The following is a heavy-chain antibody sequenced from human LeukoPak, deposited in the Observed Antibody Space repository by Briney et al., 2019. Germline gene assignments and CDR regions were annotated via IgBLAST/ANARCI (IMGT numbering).Heavy chain of an antibody. D-gene: IGHD3-3*02. CDR2: IYHSGST. CDR1: GGSVNSNDYY. Sequence: SQTLSLTCTVSGGSVNSNDYYWGWIRQPPGKGLEWIGSIYHSGSTYYNPSLKSRVTISVDTSKNQFSLKLSSVTAADTAVYYCARVSLGGAGDYWGQGTLVTVSS. V-gene: IGHV4-39*07. J-gene: IGHJ4*02. CDR3: ARVSLGGAGDY.